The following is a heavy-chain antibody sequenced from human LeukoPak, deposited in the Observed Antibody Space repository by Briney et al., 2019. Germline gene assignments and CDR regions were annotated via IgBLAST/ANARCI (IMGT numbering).Heavy chain of an antibody. CDR2: ISSSRNTV. V-gene: IGHV3-48*01. J-gene: IGHJ4*02. CDR3: ARESPAFDY. Sequence: GGSLRLSCAASGFILSTYGMNWVRQAPGKGLGWVSYISSSRNTVTYADSVRGRFTISRENAKNSLYLEMNSLRAEDTAVYYCARESPAFDYWGQGTLVTVSS. CDR1: GFILSTYG.